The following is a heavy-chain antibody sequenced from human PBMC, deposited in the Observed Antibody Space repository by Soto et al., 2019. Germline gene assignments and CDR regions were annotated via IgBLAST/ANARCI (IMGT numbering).Heavy chain of an antibody. CDR3: ARGGAGIPLWFYYYMDV. CDR1: GGSISSGGYS. D-gene: IGHD5-18*01. V-gene: IGHV4-61*08. CDR2: IYDSGST. J-gene: IGHJ6*03. Sequence: PSETLSLTCTVSGGSISSGGYSWTWIRQHPGKGMEWIGYIYDSGSTNYNPSLKSRVTISVDTSKNQLSLKLSSVTAADTAVYYCARGGAGIPLWFYYYMDVWGKGTTVTVSS.